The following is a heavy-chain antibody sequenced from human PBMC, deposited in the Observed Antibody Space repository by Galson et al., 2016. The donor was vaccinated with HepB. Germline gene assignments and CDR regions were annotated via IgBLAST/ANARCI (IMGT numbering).Heavy chain of an antibody. CDR1: GYTFTDCY. Sequence: SVKVSCKASGYTFTDCYIHWVRQAPGQGLEWMGWINPKSGGTNYEQRFQGRVTVSRDTSISTAYMELTRLTSDDTAVYYCARDKAYSSFDYWGQGTLVTVSS. V-gene: IGHV1-2*02. CDR3: ARDKAYSSFDY. J-gene: IGHJ4*02. CDR2: INPKSGGT. D-gene: IGHD2-15*01.